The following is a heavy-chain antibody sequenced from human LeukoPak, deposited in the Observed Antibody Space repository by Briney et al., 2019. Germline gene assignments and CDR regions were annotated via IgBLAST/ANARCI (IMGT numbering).Heavy chain of an antibody. V-gene: IGHV1-69*06. CDR1: GGTFSSYA. Sequence: SVKVSCKASGGTFSSYAISWVRQAPGQGLEWMGGIIPIFGTANYAQKFQGRVTITADKSTSTAYMELSSLRSEDTAVYYCARDYYDSSGYPLDYMDVWGKGTTVTVSS. CDR3: ARDYYDSSGYPLDYMDV. D-gene: IGHD3-22*01. CDR2: IIPIFGTA. J-gene: IGHJ6*03.